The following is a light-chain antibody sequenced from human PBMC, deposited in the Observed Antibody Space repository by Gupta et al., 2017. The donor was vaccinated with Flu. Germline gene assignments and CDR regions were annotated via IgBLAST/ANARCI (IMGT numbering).Light chain of an antibody. CDR2: NGS. J-gene: IGKJ4*01. V-gene: IGKV3-20*01. CDR3: HQEDYSPLT. Sequence: EIVLTQSPGTVSLSPGERATLSCRASQNVGNNYLGWYQQKGGQAPRLLIYNGSNRAAGISNRFSGSGSGTDFTLTISGLEPQDSAVYYCHQEDYSPLTFGGGTKVEIK. CDR1: QNVGNNY.